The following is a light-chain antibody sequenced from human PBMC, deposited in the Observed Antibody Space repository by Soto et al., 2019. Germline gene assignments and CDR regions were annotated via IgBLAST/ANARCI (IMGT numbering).Light chain of an antibody. Sequence: EIVMTQSPATLSVSPGERATLSCRASQSVSSNLAWYQQKPGQAPRLLIYGASTSATGIPARFSGSGSGTEFTLTISSLQSEDFAVYYCQHYNNLPPYTFGQGTKLEIK. CDR3: QHYNNLPPYT. CDR1: QSVSSN. J-gene: IGKJ2*01. CDR2: GAS. V-gene: IGKV3-15*01.